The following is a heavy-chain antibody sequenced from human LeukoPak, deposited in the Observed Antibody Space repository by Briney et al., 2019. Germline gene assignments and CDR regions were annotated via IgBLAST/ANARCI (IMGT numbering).Heavy chain of an antibody. V-gene: IGHV2-5*01. J-gene: IGHJ6*02. CDR2: IYWNDDK. CDR3: AHSYYTSTSSYYFGLAV. Sequence: SGPTLVKPTQTLTLTCTFSGFSLSTRGVGVVWIRQPPGKALEWLAVIYWNDDKRYSPSLKSRLTITKDTTQNQGVLIMAKIEPGDTAIFFCAHSYYTSTSSYYFGLAVWSQGTTVTVSS. CDR1: GFSLSTRGVG. D-gene: IGHD6-6*01.